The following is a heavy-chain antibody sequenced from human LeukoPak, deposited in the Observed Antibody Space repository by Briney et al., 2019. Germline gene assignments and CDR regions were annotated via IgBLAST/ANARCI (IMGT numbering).Heavy chain of an antibody. Sequence: ASVKVSCKASGYTFTGYYMHWVRQAPGQGLEWMGWINPNSGGTNYAQKFQGRVTMTRDTSISTAHMELSRLRSDDTAVYYCASSYCTNGVCYTDQDAFDIWGQGTMVTVSS. CDR1: GYTFTGYY. CDR3: ASSYCTNGVCYTDQDAFDI. J-gene: IGHJ3*02. D-gene: IGHD2-8*01. CDR2: INPNSGGT. V-gene: IGHV1-2*02.